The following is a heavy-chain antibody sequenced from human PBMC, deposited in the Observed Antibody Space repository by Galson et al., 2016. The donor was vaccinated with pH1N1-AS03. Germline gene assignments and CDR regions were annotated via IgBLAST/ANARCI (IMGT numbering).Heavy chain of an antibody. CDR1: GFTFSSYW. CDR2: IRHDAGAI. CDR3: VRRMDV. V-gene: IGHV3-7*03. J-gene: IGHJ6*02. Sequence: SLRLSCAASGFTFSSYWMHWARRAPGKGLEWVANIRHDAGAIYYAETVRGRFTISRDNAKESLYLQMNSLSFEDTAVYYRVRRMDVWGQGTLVTVSS.